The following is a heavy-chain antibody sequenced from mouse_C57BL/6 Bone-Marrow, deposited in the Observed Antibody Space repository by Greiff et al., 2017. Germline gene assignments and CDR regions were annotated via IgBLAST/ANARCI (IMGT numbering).Heavy chain of an antibody. V-gene: IGHV14-4*01. Sequence: EVQLQQSGAELVRPGASVKLSCTASGFNIKDDYMHWVKQRPEQGLEWIGWIDPENGDTEYASKFKGKATITADTSSNTAYLQLSSLTSEDTAVYYCTTAYDYDDGFAYWGQGTRVTVSA. D-gene: IGHD2-4*01. CDR1: GFNIKDDY. CDR3: TTAYDYDDGFAY. J-gene: IGHJ3*01. CDR2: IDPENGDT.